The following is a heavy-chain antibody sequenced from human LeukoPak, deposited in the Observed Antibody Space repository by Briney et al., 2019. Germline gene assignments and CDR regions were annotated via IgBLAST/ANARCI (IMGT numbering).Heavy chain of an antibody. Sequence: GGSLRLSCAASGFTFSSYGMHWVRQAPGKGLEWVAVISYDGSNKYYADSVKGRFTISRDNSKNTLYLQMNSLRAEDTAVYYCAKDLGIAAAGTDYWGQGTLVTVSS. D-gene: IGHD6-13*01. CDR3: AKDLGIAAAGTDY. CDR2: ISYDGSNK. CDR1: GFTFSSYG. J-gene: IGHJ4*02. V-gene: IGHV3-30*18.